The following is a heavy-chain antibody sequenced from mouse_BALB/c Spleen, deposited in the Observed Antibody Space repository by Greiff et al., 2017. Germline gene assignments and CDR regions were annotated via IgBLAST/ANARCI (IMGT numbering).Heavy chain of an antibody. Sequence: EVQRVESGGDLVKPGGSLKLSCAASGFTFSSYGMSWVRQTPDKRLEWVATISSGGSYTYYPDSVKGRFTISRDNAKNTLYLQMSSLKSEDTAMYYCARQGDRWLLFDYWGQGTTLTVSS. D-gene: IGHD2-3*01. CDR3: ARQGDRWLLFDY. CDR1: GFTFSSYG. CDR2: ISSGGSYT. J-gene: IGHJ2*01. V-gene: IGHV5-6*01.